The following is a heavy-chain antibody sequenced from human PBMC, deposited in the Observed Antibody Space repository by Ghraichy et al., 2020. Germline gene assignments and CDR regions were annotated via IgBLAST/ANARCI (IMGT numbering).Heavy chain of an antibody. CDR3: ARFHSGSLNYGIDV. Sequence: SGPTLVKPTQTLTLTCSFSGFSLSTSSMCVSWIRQPPGKALEWLARIDWDDDKYYSTSLKTRLTVSKDTSKNQVVLTMTNMDPVDTATYYCARFHSGSLNYGIDVWGQGTTVTVSS. CDR1: GFSLSTSSMC. J-gene: IGHJ6*02. D-gene: IGHD1-26*01. V-gene: IGHV2-70*11. CDR2: IDWDDDK.